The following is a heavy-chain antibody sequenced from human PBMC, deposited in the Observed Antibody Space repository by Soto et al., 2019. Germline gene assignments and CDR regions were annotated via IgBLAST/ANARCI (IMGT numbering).Heavy chain of an antibody. V-gene: IGHV2-5*01. CDR3: ANRLKYAAYWIDP. J-gene: IGHJ5*02. CDR2: IYWNDDK. D-gene: IGHD2-2*01. CDR1: GFSLPTRGVS. Sequence: SGPTLVNPTQTLTLTCTLSGFSLPTRGVSVGWIRQPPGRALEWLALIYWNDDKSYTPSLKSRLTITKDTSKNQVVLTMPNMVLVDTATYYCANRLKYAAYWIDPWGQGTLVTVSS.